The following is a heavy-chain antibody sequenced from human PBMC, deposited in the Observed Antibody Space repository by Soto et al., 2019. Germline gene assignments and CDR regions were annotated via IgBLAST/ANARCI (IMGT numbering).Heavy chain of an antibody. D-gene: IGHD2-15*01. CDR2: IIPIFGTA. V-gene: IGHV1-69*13. Sequence: GASVKVSCKASGGTFSSYAISWVRQAPGQGLEWMGGIIPIFGTANYAQKFQGRVTITADESTSTAYMELSSLRSEDTAVYYCARSYYCSGGSCYPNWFDPWGQGTLVTV. CDR1: GGTFSSYA. J-gene: IGHJ5*02. CDR3: ARSYYCSGGSCYPNWFDP.